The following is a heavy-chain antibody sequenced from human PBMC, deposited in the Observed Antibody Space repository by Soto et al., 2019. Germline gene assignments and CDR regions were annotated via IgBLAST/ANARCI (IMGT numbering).Heavy chain of an antibody. J-gene: IGHJ4*02. D-gene: IGHD1-26*01. Sequence: SVKVSCKASGGTFSSYTISWVRRAPGQGLEWMGRIIPILGIANYAQKFQGRVTITADKSTSTAYMELSSLRSEDTAVYYCARLDSGSYHVHYWGQGTLVTVSS. V-gene: IGHV1-69*02. CDR2: IIPILGIA. CDR3: ARLDSGSYHVHY. CDR1: GGTFSSYT.